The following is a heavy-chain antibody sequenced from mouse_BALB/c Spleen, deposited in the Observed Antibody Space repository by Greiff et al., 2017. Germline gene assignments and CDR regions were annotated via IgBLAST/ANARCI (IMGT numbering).Heavy chain of an antibody. J-gene: IGHJ3*01. D-gene: IGHD3-2*01. Sequence: VQLQQSGPELVKPGASVKMSCKASGYTFTSYVMHWVKQKPGQGLEWIGNINPYNDGTKYNEKFKGKATLTSDKSSSTAYMELSSLTSEDSAVYYCARDSSGPWFAYWGQGTLVTVSA. V-gene: IGHV1-14*01. CDR1: GYTFTSYV. CDR3: ARDSSGPWFAY. CDR2: INPYNDGT.